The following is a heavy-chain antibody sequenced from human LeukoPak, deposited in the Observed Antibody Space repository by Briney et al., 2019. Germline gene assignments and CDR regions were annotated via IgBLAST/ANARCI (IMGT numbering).Heavy chain of an antibody. CDR2: INPSGGST. J-gene: IGHJ3*02. CDR1: GYTFTSYY. D-gene: IGHD1-14*01. Sequence: ASVKVSCKASGYTFTSYYMHWVRQAPGQGLEWMGIINPSGGSTSYAQKFQGRVTMTRDMSTSTVYMELSSLKASDTAMYYCARGRAAYTRDAFDIWGQGTMVTVSS. CDR3: ARGRAAYTRDAFDI. V-gene: IGHV1-46*01.